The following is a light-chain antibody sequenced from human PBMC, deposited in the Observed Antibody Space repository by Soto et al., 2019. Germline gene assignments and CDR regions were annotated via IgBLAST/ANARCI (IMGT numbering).Light chain of an antibody. J-gene: IGKJ1*01. Sequence: EIVMTQSPATLSVSPGERATLSCRASQSVGSNLAWYQQKPGQAPRRLIYGASTRATGIPASVSGSGSGTEFLLTIRSLQSEDFAIYFCQQENNWPPDRTFGQGTKVQIK. CDR1: QSVGSN. CDR3: QQENNWPPDRT. CDR2: GAS. V-gene: IGKV3-15*01.